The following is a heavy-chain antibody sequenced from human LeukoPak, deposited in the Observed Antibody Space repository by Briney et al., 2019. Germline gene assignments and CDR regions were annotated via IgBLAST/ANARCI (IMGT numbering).Heavy chain of an antibody. J-gene: IGHJ4*02. Sequence: GGSLRLSCTASGFTVSSNYMSWVRQAPGKGLEWVSVIYSGGSTYYADSVKGRFTISRDSSTNTLYLQMNSLRAEDAAVYFCAKAPVTSCRGAYCYPFDSWGQGTLVTVSS. D-gene: IGHD2-21*01. CDR1: GFTVSSNY. CDR2: IYSGGST. V-gene: IGHV3-66*01. CDR3: AKAPVTSCRGAYCYPFDS.